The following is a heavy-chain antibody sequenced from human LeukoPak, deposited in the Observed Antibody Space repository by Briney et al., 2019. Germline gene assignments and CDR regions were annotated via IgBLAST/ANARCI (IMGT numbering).Heavy chain of an antibody. CDR2: GHHSESS. V-gene: IGHV4-59*02. CDR1: GDSVTSTY. CDR3: ARESAGSLHDSTAAFHY. J-gene: IGHJ4*02. D-gene: IGHD2-8*02. Sequence: SETLSLTCSVSGDSVTSTYWSWIRQPPGKGLEWIAYGHHSESSNYNPSFRSRVTIPVDTSRNQFSLRPTSVTAADTAVYYCARESAGSLHDSTAAFHYWGQGILVIVSS.